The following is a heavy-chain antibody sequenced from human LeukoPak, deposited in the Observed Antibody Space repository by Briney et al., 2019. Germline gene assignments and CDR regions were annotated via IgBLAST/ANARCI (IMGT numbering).Heavy chain of an antibody. CDR1: GFTFSSYA. J-gene: IGHJ4*02. V-gene: IGHV3-30*18. CDR3: AKSLITYYYDSSHGY. Sequence: PGGSLRLSCAASGFTFSSYAMSWVRQAPGKGLEWVAVISYDGSNKYYADSVKGRFTISRDNSKNTLYLQMNSLRAEDTAVYYCAKSLITYYYDSSHGYWGQGTLVTVSS. D-gene: IGHD3-22*01. CDR2: ISYDGSNK.